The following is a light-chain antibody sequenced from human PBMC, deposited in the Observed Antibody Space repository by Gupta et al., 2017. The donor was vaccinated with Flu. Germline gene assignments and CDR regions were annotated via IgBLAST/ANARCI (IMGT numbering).Light chain of an antibody. Sequence: PPSRSASVGDRVTITCRASQSIYEYVNWSQQKPGKAPRLLIYAASTLQSGVPSRFSGSGSGPDFTLTITRLQPEDVATYYCQQADKSPQTFGQGTTVDVK. CDR2: AAS. CDR3: QQADKSPQT. CDR1: QSIYEY. V-gene: IGKV1-39*01. J-gene: IGKJ1*01.